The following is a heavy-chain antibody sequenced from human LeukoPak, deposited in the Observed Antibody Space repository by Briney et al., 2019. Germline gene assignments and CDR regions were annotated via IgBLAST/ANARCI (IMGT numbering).Heavy chain of an antibody. CDR3: ASPYSGSYSYFDY. CDR2: MNIDGSEK. J-gene: IGHJ4*02. D-gene: IGHD1-26*01. CDR1: GFTFSNYW. Sequence: PGGSLRLSCAASGFTFSNYWMGWVRQAPGKRPEWVANMNIDGSEKYYADSVKGRFSISRDNARNSVYLQMASLRAEDTAMYYCASPYSGSYSYFDYWGQGTLVTVSS. V-gene: IGHV3-7*01.